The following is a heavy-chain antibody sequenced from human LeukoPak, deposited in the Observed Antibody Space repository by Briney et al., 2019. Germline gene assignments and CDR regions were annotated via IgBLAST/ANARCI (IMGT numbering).Heavy chain of an antibody. CDR2: INVSGGST. Sequence: QSGGSLRLSCAASGFTFSSYAMSWVRQAPGKGLEWVSGINVSGGSTFYADSVRGRFTISRDNSKNTLYLQMNSLRAEDTAVYYCARPERDGYNHYWGQGTQVTVSS. V-gene: IGHV3-23*01. CDR1: GFTFSSYA. D-gene: IGHD5-24*01. J-gene: IGHJ4*02. CDR3: ARPERDGYNHY.